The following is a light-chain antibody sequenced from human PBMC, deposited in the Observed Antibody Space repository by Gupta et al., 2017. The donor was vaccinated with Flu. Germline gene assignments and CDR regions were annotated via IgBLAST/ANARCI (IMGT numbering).Light chain of an antibody. CDR1: QSVTNNY. CDR3: QQDGDYDT. Sequence: EIVLTQSPGTLSLSPGERATLSCRASQSVTNNYLAWYQQKPGQAPRLLIYGASTRATGIPDRFSGSGSGTDFTLTITRRESEDFAVYYCQQDGDYDTFGQGTKVEIK. J-gene: IGKJ1*01. CDR2: GAS. V-gene: IGKV3-20*01.